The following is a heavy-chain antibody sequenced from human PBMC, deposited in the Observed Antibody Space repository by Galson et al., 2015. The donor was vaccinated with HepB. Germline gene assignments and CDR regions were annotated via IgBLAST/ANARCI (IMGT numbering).Heavy chain of an antibody. CDR2: IKSKTDGGTT. CDR3: TTRLRRWGAFDI. Sequence: SLRLSCAASGFTFSNAWMSWVRQAPGKGLEWVCRIKSKTDGGTTDYAAPVKGRFTISRDDSKNTLYLQMNSLKTEDTAVYYCTTRLRRWGAFDIWGQGTMVTVSS. J-gene: IGHJ3*02. D-gene: IGHD7-27*01. V-gene: IGHV3-15*01. CDR1: GFTFSNAW.